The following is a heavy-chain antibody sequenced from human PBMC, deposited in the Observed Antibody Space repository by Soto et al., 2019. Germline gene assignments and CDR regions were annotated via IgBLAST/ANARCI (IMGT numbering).Heavy chain of an antibody. J-gene: IGHJ4*02. D-gene: IGHD3-10*01. CDR3: ARLGGMVRGVGDYYFDY. CDR2: IYYSGST. CDR1: GGSISSSSYY. Sequence: SETLSLTCTVSGGSISSSSYYWGWIRQPPGKGLEWIGSIYYSGSTYYNPSLKSRVTISVDTSKNQFSLKLSSVTAADTAVYYCARLGGMVRGVGDYYFDYWGQGTLVTVSS. V-gene: IGHV4-39*01.